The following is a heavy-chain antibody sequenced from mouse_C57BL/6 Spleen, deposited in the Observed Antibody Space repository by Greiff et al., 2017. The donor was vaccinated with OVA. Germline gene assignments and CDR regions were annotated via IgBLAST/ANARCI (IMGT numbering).Heavy chain of an antibody. CDR1: GYTFTSSW. J-gene: IGHJ2*01. CDR3: ARWRDDGYSIDY. V-gene: IGHV1-64*01. D-gene: IGHD2-3*01. CDR2: IHPNSGST. Sequence: QVQLQQPGAELVKPGASVKLSCKASGYTFTSSWMHWVKQRPGHGLEWIGMIHPNSGSTNYNEKFKSKATLTVDKSSSTAYMQLSSLTSEDSAVYYCARWRDDGYSIDYWGQGTTLTVSS.